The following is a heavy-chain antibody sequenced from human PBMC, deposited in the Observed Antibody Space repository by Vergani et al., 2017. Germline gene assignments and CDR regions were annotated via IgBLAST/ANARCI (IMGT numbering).Heavy chain of an antibody. Sequence: QVQLVESGGGVVQPGRSLRLSCAASGFTFSSYGMHWVRQAPGKGLEWVAVIWYDGSNKYYADSVKGRFTISRDNSKNTLYLQMNSLRAEDTAVYYCARDDYGERGGIDYWGQGTLVTVSS. CDR3: ARDDYGERGGIDY. V-gene: IGHV3-33*01. CDR2: IWYDGSNK. J-gene: IGHJ4*02. CDR1: GFTFSSYG. D-gene: IGHD4-17*01.